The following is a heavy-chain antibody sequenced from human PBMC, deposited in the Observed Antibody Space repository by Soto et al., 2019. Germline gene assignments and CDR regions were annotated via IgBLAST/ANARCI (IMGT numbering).Heavy chain of an antibody. D-gene: IGHD6-13*01. V-gene: IGHV3-21*06. CDR3: ARGDGTGLHSSGWSPRF. Sequence: GSLRLSCAASGFTFSISTMNWVRQAPGKRLEWVSSTSSGTTYSYYADSVKGRFSISRDNAKSSLYLQMNSLRVDDTAVYYCARGDGTGLHSSGWSPRFWGQGT. CDR2: TSSGTTYS. CDR1: GFTFSIST. J-gene: IGHJ4*02.